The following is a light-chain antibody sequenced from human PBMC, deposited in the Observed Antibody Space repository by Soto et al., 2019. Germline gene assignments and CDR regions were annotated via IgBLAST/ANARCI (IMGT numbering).Light chain of an antibody. CDR2: DVS. J-gene: IGLJ1*01. Sequence: QSVLTQPASVSGSPGQSITISCTGTSSDVGGYNYVTWYQQHPGKAPKLMIYDVSNRPSGVSNRSSGSKSGNTASLTISGLQGEDEADYYCSSYTSSSTLVFGTGTKVTVL. V-gene: IGLV2-14*03. CDR1: SSDVGGYNY. CDR3: SSYTSSSTLV.